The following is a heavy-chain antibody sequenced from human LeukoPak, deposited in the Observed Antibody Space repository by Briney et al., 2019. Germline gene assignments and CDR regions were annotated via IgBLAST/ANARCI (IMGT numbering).Heavy chain of an antibody. CDR3: ARGEYYGSGSYFSY. Sequence: GGSMRLSCAASGFTFSSYWMSWVRQAPGKGLEWVANIKQDGSEKYYVDSVKGRFTISRASAKNTLYLQMNSLRAEDTAVYYCARGEYYGSGSYFSYWGQGTLVTVSS. V-gene: IGHV3-7*03. CDR2: IKQDGSEK. J-gene: IGHJ4*02. D-gene: IGHD3-10*01. CDR1: GFTFSSYW.